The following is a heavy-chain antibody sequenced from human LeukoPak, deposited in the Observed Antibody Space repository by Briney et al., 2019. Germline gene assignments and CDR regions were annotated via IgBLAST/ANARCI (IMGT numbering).Heavy chain of an antibody. CDR1: GYTFTGYY. Sequence: GASVKVFCKASGYTFTGYYVHWVRQAPGQGLERMGWINPNSGGTNYAQKFQGRVTMTRDTSISTAYMELSRLRSDDTAVYYCARVLELQSWFAIFDYWGQGTLVTVSS. D-gene: IGHD1-7*01. CDR2: INPNSGGT. J-gene: IGHJ4*02. CDR3: ARVLELQSWFAIFDY. V-gene: IGHV1-2*02.